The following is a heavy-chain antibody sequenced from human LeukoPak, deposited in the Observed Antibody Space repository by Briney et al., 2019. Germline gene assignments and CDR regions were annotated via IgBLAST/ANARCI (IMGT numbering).Heavy chain of an antibody. Sequence: GASVRVSCRASGYTFTSYYMHWVRQAPGQGLEWMGIINPSGGSTIYAQKFQGRVTMTRDTSTSTVYMELSSLRSEDTAVYYCASKNYYDSSGYDYWGQGTLVTVSS. CDR3: ASKNYYDSSGYDY. CDR1: GYTFTSYY. CDR2: INPSGGST. D-gene: IGHD3-22*01. J-gene: IGHJ4*02. V-gene: IGHV1-46*01.